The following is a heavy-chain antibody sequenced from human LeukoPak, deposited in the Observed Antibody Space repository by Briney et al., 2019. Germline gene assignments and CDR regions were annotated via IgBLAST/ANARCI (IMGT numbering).Heavy chain of an antibody. CDR3: ARDNGDYPDY. J-gene: IGHJ4*02. V-gene: IGHV4-30-4*08. Sequence: PSETLSLTCTVSGGSISSSSYYWGWIRQPPGKGLEWIGYIYYSGSTYYNPSLKSRVTISVDTSKNQFSLKLSSVTAADTAVYYCARDNGDYPDYWGQGTLVTVSS. CDR1: GGSISSSSYY. D-gene: IGHD4-17*01. CDR2: IYYSGST.